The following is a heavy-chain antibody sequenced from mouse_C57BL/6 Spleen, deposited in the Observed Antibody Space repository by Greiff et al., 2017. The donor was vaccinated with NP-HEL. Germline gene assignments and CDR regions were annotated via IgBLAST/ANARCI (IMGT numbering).Heavy chain of an antibody. J-gene: IGHJ3*01. CDR3: AMNYYGSSYPFAY. D-gene: IGHD1-1*01. V-gene: IGHV1-50*01. CDR2: IDPSDSYT. CDR1: GYTFTSYW. Sequence: QVQLQQPGAELVKPGASVKLSCKASGYTFTSYWMQWVKQRPGQGLEWIGEIDPSDSYTNYNQKFKGKATLTVDTSSSTAYMQLSSLTSEDSAVYYCAMNYYGSSYPFAYWGQGTLVTVSA.